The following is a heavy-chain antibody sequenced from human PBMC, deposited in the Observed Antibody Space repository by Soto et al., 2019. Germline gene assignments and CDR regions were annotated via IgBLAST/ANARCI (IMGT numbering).Heavy chain of an antibody. Sequence: VQLVESGGGLVQPGGSLRLSCAASGFTFSSYSMNWVRQAPGKGLEWVSYISSSSSTIYYADSVKGRFTISRDNAKNSLYLQMNSLRVEDTAVYYCARHDGYSYGPQAFDIWGQGTMVTVSS. CDR2: ISSSSSTI. J-gene: IGHJ3*02. CDR1: GFTFSSYS. D-gene: IGHD5-18*01. V-gene: IGHV3-48*01. CDR3: ARHDGYSYGPQAFDI.